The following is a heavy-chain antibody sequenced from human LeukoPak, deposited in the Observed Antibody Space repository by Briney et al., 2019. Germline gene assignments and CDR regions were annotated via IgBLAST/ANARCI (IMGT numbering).Heavy chain of an antibody. D-gene: IGHD1-26*01. Sequence: GGSLRLSCAASGFTFSEYYMTWIRQAPGKGLEWVSYISGVDDNIFYGNSVKGRFTISRDNAKKSVYVQMNSLRAEDTAVYYCARGGAHGMDVWGQGTTVTVSS. V-gene: IGHV3-11*01. J-gene: IGHJ6*02. CDR2: ISGVDDNI. CDR3: ARGGAHGMDV. CDR1: GFTFSEYY.